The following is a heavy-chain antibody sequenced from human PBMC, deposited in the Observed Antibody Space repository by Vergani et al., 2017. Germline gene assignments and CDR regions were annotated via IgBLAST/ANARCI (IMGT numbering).Heavy chain of an antibody. CDR3: ARHRGWGLVVVAATPWYYYYGMDV. D-gene: IGHD2-15*01. V-gene: IGHV5-51*01. Sequence: EVQLVQSGAEVKKPGASLKFSCKGSGYSFTSYWIGWVRQMPGKGLEWMGIIYPGDSDTRYSPSFQGQVTISADKSISTAYLQWSSLKASDTAMYYCARHRGWGLVVVAATPWYYYYGMDVWGQGTTVTVSS. CDR1: GYSFTSYW. J-gene: IGHJ6*02. CDR2: IYPGDSDT.